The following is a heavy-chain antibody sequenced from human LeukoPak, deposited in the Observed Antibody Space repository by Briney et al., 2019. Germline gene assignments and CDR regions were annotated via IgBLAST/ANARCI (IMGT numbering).Heavy chain of an antibody. D-gene: IGHD1-14*01. CDR3: ARPGDSPLDY. CDR2: INSDGSST. V-gene: IGHV3-74*01. Sequence: GGSLRLSCAASGYSISSGYYWGWIRQPPGKGLVWVSRINSDGSSTSYADSVKGRFTISRDNAKNTLYLQMNSLRAEDTAVYYCARPGDSPLDYWGQGTLVTVSS. CDR1: GYSISSGYY. J-gene: IGHJ4*02.